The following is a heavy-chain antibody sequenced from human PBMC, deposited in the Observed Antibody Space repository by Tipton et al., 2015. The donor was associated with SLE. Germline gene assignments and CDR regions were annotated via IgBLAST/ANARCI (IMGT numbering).Heavy chain of an antibody. CDR3: ASSAIAAAGRFDY. D-gene: IGHD6-13*01. CDR2: IKQDGSEK. Sequence: SLRLSCAASGFTFSSYAMSWVRQAPGKGLEWVANIKQDGSEKYYVDSVKGRFTISRDNAKNSLYLQMNSLRAEDTAVYYCASSAIAAAGRFDYWGQGTLVTVSS. CDR1: GFTFSSYA. V-gene: IGHV3-7*01. J-gene: IGHJ4*02.